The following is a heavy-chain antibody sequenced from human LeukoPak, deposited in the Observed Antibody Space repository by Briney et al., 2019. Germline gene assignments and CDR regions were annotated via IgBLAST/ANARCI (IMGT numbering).Heavy chain of an antibody. CDR3: ARVVAAAAINWFDP. CDR1: GDSVSSNSAA. D-gene: IGHD6-13*01. V-gene: IGHV6-1*01. CDR2: TYYRSKWYD. Sequence: SQTLSLTCAISGDSVSSNSAALNWIRQSPSRGLEWLGRTYYRSKWYDDYAVSVKSRITINPDTSKNQFSLQLNSVTPEDTAVYYCARVVAAAAINWFDPWGQGALVTVSS. J-gene: IGHJ5*02.